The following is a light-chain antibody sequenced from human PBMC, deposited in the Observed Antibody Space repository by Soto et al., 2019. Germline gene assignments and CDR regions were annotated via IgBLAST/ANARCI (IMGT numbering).Light chain of an antibody. Sequence: EIVMTQSPATLSVSPGERVTLSCRASQTASSSLAWYQQRPGQAPRLLIYGTSTRAPGMPARFSGSGSGTEFTLTISSLQSEDSAVYYCQQYYRWPRTFVQGTKVEIK. CDR1: QTASSS. V-gene: IGKV3-15*01. J-gene: IGKJ1*01. CDR2: GTS. CDR3: QQYYRWPRT.